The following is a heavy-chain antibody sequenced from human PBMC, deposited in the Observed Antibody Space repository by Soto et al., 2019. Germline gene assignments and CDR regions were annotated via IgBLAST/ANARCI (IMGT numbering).Heavy chain of an antibody. D-gene: IGHD5-18*01. CDR3: AIESGYSYGYRVDV. Sequence: PSETLSLTCTVSGGSISSYYWSWIRQPPGKGLEWIGYIYYSGSTNYNPSLKSRVTISVDTSKNQFSLKLSSVTAADTAVYYCAIESGYSYGYRVDVWGQGTTVTVSS. CDR1: GGSISSYY. J-gene: IGHJ6*02. V-gene: IGHV4-59*01. CDR2: IYYSGST.